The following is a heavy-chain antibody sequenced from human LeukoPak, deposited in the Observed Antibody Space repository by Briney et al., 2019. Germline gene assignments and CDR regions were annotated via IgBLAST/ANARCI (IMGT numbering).Heavy chain of an antibody. CDR1: GGTFSSYA. J-gene: IGHJ4*02. CDR3: ARESGIFGVARTYFDY. V-gene: IGHV1-69*13. CDR2: IIPIFGTA. Sequence: SVKVSCKASGGTFSSYAISWVRQAPGQGLEWMGGIIPIFGTANYAQKFQGRVTITADESTSTAYMELSSLRSEDTAVYYRARESGIFGVARTYFDYWGQGTLVTVSS. D-gene: IGHD3-3*01.